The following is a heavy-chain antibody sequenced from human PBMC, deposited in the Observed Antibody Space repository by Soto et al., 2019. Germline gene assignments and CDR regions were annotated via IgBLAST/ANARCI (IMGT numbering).Heavy chain of an antibody. CDR2: IIPILGIA. Sequence: QVQLVQSGAEVKKPGSSVKVSCKASGGTFSSYTISWVRQAPGQGLEWMGRIIPILGIANYAQKFQGRVTITADKSTSTAYMALSSLRSEDTAVYYCARAGYCSGGSCYYYGMDVWGQGTTVTVSS. CDR1: GGTFSSYT. J-gene: IGHJ6*02. D-gene: IGHD2-15*01. CDR3: ARAGYCSGGSCYYYGMDV. V-gene: IGHV1-69*02.